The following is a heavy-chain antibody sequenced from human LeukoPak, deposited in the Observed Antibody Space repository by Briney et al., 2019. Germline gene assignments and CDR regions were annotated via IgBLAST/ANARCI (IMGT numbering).Heavy chain of an antibody. Sequence: ASVKVSCKASGYTFTGYYMHWVRQAPGQGLGWMGWINPNSGGTNYAQKFQGRVTMTRDTSISTAYMELSRLRSNDTAVYYCARDNSAKGAFDIWGQGTMVTVSS. D-gene: IGHD4-23*01. CDR3: ARDNSAKGAFDI. J-gene: IGHJ3*02. V-gene: IGHV1-2*02. CDR1: GYTFTGYY. CDR2: INPNSGGT.